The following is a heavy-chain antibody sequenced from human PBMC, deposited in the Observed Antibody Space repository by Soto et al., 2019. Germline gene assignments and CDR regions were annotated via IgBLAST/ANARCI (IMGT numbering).Heavy chain of an antibody. CDR2: INTYNGMT. CDR3: AKLQRGAKATD. CDR1: GYTFINYH. D-gene: IGHD4-4*01. V-gene: IGHV1-18*01. J-gene: IGHJ4*02. Sequence: QVQLVQSGGEVKKPGASVTVSCKASGYTFINYHITWVRQAPGQGLEWMAWINTYNGMTDYAQKFQGRDTMHRDTSTSTADMELRNLGSDDTAVDFCAKLQRGAKATDWGQGTLVTVAS.